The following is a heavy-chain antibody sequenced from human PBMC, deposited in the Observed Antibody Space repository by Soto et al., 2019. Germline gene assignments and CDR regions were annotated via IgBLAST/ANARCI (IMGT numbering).Heavy chain of an antibody. J-gene: IGHJ2*01. D-gene: IGHD2-8*02. Sequence: EVQLVESGGGLVKPGESLTLSCAASGFTFSNAWMTWVRQAPGKGLEWVGRIKSKLDGGTTDYDAPVKGRFTISRDDSKNTLHLQMNSLKTEDTAVYYCTTISSPRLVDYFFDLWGRGTLVTVSS. V-gene: IGHV3-15*01. CDR2: IKSKLDGGTT. CDR1: GFTFSNAW. CDR3: TTISSPRLVDYFFDL.